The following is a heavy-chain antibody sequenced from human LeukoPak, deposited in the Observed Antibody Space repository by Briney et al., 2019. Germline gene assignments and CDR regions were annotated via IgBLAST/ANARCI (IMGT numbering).Heavy chain of an antibody. CDR1: GFTFSSYA. Sequence: PGGSLRLSGAASGFTFSSYAMSWLRQAPGKGLEWVSAISENGGTTYYADSVKGRSTISRDNSKNTLSLQLNSLRAEDTAVYYCAKEGPTGTTKFDYWGQGTLVTVSS. V-gene: IGHV3-23*01. CDR2: ISENGGTT. D-gene: IGHD1-1*01. CDR3: AKEGPTGTTKFDY. J-gene: IGHJ4*02.